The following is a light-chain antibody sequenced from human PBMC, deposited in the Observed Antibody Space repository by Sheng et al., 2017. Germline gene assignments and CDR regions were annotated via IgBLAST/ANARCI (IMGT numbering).Light chain of an antibody. J-gene: IGKJ2*01. V-gene: IGKV3-11*01. CDR3: QQRSNWPPYT. Sequence: EIVLTQSPATLSLSPGERATLSCRASQSVSIYLAWYQHKPGQAPRLLIYDASNRATGIPARFSGSGSGTDFTLTISSLEPEDFAVYYCQQRSNWPPYTFGQGTKLEI. CDR2: DAS. CDR1: QSVSIY.